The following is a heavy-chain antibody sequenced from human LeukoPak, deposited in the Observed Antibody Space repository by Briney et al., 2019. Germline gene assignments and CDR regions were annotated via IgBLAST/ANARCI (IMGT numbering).Heavy chain of an antibody. D-gene: IGHD3-3*01. V-gene: IGHV4-39*01. Sequence: SETLSLTCTVSGDSISTSYSYWGWIRRPPGRGLEWVGSIYYTGNTYSNSFLKSRVSMFVDTSKNQFSLILTSVTAADTAVYYCARQTGVGLFILPGGQGTLVTVSS. J-gene: IGHJ4*02. CDR2: IYYTGNT. CDR3: ARQTGVGLFILP. CDR1: GDSISTSYSY.